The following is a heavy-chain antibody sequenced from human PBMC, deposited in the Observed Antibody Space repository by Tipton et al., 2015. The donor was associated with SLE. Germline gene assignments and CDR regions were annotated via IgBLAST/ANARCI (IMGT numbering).Heavy chain of an antibody. CDR1: GGSISSSSYY. J-gene: IGHJ4*01. Sequence: TLSLTCTVSGGSISSSSYYWGWIRQPPGKGLEWIGSIYYSGSTYYNPSLKSRVTISVDTSKNEVSLKLTSVTAADTAVYYCARRRTFLDYWGHGTPVTVSS. D-gene: IGHD1-14*01. CDR3: ARRRTFLDY. CDR2: IYYSGST. V-gene: IGHV4-39*07.